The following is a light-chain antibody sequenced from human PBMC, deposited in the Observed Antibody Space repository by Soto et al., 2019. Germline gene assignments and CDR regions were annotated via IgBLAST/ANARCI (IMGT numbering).Light chain of an antibody. Sequence: SVFTPPASLPGAPGQAITLSCPRTSRVVGSYNLVSWYQQHPGKAPKLMIYEVSKRPSGVSNRFSDSKSGNTASLTISGLQAEDEADYYCRSYAGSSTYVFGTGTKVTV. CDR3: RSYAGSSTYV. CDR2: EVS. CDR1: SRVVGSYNL. V-gene: IGLV2-23*02. J-gene: IGLJ1*01.